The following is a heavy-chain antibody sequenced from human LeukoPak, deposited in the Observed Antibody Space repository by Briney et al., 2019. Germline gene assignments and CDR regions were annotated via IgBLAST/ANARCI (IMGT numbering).Heavy chain of an antibody. CDR3: EKRVVIKSTDYFYYYIHV. D-gene: IGHD3-3*01. CDR1: GFSFRDYG. CDR2: IRYDGSNK. J-gene: IGHJ6*03. V-gene: IGHV3-30*02. Sequence: GGSLRLSCEASGFSFRDYGMHWVRQAPGKGLEWVAFIRYDGSNKYYADSVKGRFTVSRDNSQSTLYLQMNSLRVEDTAVHYCEKRVVIKSTDYFYYYIHVWGKGTTVTVSS.